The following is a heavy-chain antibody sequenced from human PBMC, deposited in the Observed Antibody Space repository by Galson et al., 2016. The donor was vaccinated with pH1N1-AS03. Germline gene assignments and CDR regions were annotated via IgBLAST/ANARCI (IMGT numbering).Heavy chain of an antibody. V-gene: IGHV1-69*13. D-gene: IGHD3-22*01. Sequence: SVKVSCKASTDNFVDYGISWVRQAPGQGLEWMGGIVPFSVTTDYAQKFQGRISITADESTSTAYMELSSLTSEDTAVYYCARDRYHGLPGDYYESAYWGQGTPVTVSS. J-gene: IGHJ4*02. CDR3: ARDRYHGLPGDYYESAY. CDR1: TDNFVDYG. CDR2: IVPFSVTT.